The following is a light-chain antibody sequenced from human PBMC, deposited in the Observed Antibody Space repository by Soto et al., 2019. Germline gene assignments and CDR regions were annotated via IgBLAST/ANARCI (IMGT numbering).Light chain of an antibody. CDR3: SSFTTSYFYV. V-gene: IGLV2-14*01. J-gene: IGLJ1*01. CDR2: GVT. Sequence: QSALTQPASVSGSPGQSITISCTGTGSDIGAYNYVSWYQQHPGKAPKLIIYGVTHWPSGVSTRFSASKSAYTASLTISGLQAEDEADYYCSSFTTSYFYVFGPGTKVTVL. CDR1: GSDIGAYNY.